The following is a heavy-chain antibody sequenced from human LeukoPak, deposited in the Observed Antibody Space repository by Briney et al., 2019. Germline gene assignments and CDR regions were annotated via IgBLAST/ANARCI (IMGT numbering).Heavy chain of an antibody. Sequence: GGSLRLSCAASGFSFRSYEMNWVRQAPGKGLEWISYISSSGSTQHYADSVKGRFTISRDNARNSLYLQMNSPRAEDTVVYYCAGGGDYWGQGTLVTVSS. CDR3: AGGGDY. CDR1: GFSFRSYE. V-gene: IGHV3-48*03. J-gene: IGHJ4*02. CDR2: ISSSGSTQ.